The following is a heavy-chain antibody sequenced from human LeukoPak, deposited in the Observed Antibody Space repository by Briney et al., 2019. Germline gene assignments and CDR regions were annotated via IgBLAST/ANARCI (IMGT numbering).Heavy chain of an antibody. CDR3: ARGYCSGGSCSLGWFDP. Sequence: ASVKVSCKASGYAFSAYYMHWVRQAPGQGLEWMGWINPNSGGTNYAQKFQGRVTMTRDTSISTAYMELSRLRSDDTAVYYCARGYCSGGSCSLGWFDPWGQGTLVTVSS. V-gene: IGHV1-2*02. D-gene: IGHD2-15*01. J-gene: IGHJ5*02. CDR2: INPNSGGT. CDR1: GYAFSAYY.